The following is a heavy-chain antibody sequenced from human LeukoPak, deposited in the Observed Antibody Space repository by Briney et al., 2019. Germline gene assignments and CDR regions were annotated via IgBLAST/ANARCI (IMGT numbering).Heavy chain of an antibody. CDR1: GCSFSSHY. J-gene: IGHJ5*02. CDR2: TNAYHPLT. Sequence: ASLKHSCQALGCSFSSHYISWVRQAPGQRLTRIGWTNAYHPLTKYPQDFRGRVTMTTDASTSTAYMELRSLRSHDTAVYYCARDLIKDKWPPGEFDPWGQGTLVTVSS. CDR3: ARDLIKDKWPPGEFDP. D-gene: IGHD5-12*01. V-gene: IGHV1-18*04.